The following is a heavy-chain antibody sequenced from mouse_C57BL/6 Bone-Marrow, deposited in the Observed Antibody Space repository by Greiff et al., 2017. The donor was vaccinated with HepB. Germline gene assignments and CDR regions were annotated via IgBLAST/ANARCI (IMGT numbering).Heavy chain of an antibody. J-gene: IGHJ3*01. D-gene: IGHD1-1*01. CDR1: GYSITSDY. Sequence: VQLKESGPGLAKPSQTLSLTCSVTGYSITSDYWNWVRKFPGNKLEYMGYISYSGSTYYNPSLKSRISITRDTSKNQYYLHLKSVTTEDTATYYCASYGSSSLWFAYWGHGTLVTVSA. CDR3: ASYGSSSLWFAY. V-gene: IGHV3-8*01. CDR2: ISYSGST.